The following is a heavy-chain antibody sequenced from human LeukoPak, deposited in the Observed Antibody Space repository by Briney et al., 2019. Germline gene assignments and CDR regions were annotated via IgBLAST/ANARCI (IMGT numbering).Heavy chain of an antibody. J-gene: IGHJ4*02. D-gene: IGHD4/OR15-4a*01. Sequence: PGGSLRLSCAASGFTFSTYSLNWVRQAPGRGVGGVSSIRESGTSAYYADSVKGRFTVYRDNSKGTVSLQMERLRTEDTAVYYCAKDHAAAGAPDFWGQGTLVTVSS. CDR3: AKDHAAAGAPDF. CDR1: GFTFSTYS. V-gene: IGHV3-23*01. CDR2: IRESGTSA.